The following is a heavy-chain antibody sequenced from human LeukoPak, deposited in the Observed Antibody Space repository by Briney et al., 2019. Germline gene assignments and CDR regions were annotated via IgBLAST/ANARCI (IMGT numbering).Heavy chain of an antibody. CDR2: INHSGST. CDR1: GFTFGDYA. V-gene: IGHV4-34*01. Sequence: GSLRLSCTASGFTFGDYAMSWVRQAPGKGLEWIGEINHSGSTNYNPSLKGRVTISVDTSKNQFSLKLNSVTAADTAVYYCARRTYGDYMSYWGQGTLVTVSS. D-gene: IGHD4-17*01. CDR3: ARRTYGDYMSY. J-gene: IGHJ4*02.